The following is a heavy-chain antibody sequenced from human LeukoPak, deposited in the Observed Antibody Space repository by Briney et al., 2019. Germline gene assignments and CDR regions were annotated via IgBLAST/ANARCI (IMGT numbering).Heavy chain of an antibody. J-gene: IGHJ4*02. V-gene: IGHV3-7*01. D-gene: IGHD3-3*01. CDR1: GFTFSSYW. Sequence: PGGSLRLSCAASGFTFSSYWMSWVRQAPGKGLEWVANIKQDGSEKYYVDSVKGRFTIPRDNAKNSLYLQMNSLRAEDTAVYYCARAYCDFWSGYYLPFDYWGQGTLVTVSS. CDR3: ARAYCDFWSGYYLPFDY. CDR2: IKQDGSEK.